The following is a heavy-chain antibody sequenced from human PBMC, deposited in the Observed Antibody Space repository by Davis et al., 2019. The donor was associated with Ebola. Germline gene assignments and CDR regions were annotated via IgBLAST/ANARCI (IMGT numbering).Heavy chain of an antibody. V-gene: IGHV1-69*13. J-gene: IGHJ4*02. CDR2: IIPIFDTP. CDR1: AGSFSSHP. Sequence: SVKVSCKTSAGSFSSHPISWVRQAPRQGLEWMGGIIPIFDTPHYAQKFQGRITITADASTSTAYMELSSLRSEDTATYFCARDFGGGNYYFDNWGPGTPVTVSS. D-gene: IGHD3-16*01. CDR3: ARDFGGGNYYFDN.